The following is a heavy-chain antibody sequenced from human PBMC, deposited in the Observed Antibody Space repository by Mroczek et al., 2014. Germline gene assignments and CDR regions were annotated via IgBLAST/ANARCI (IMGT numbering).Heavy chain of an antibody. CDR3: ARDGAGYYRDAFDI. CDR1: GFTFSSYG. D-gene: IGHD1-14*01. CDR2: IWYDGSNK. J-gene: IGHJ3*02. V-gene: IGHV3-33*01. Sequence: VQLLESGGGVVQPGRSLRLSCAASGFTFSSYGMHWVRQAPGKGLEWVAVIWYDGSNKYYADSVKGRFTISRDNSKNTLYLQMNSLRAEDTAVYYCARDGAGYYRDAFDIWGQGTMVTVSS.